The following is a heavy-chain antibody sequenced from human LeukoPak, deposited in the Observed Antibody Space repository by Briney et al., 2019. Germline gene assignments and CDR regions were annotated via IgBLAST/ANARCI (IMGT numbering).Heavy chain of an antibody. CDR1: GGSFSGYY. J-gene: IGHJ5*02. V-gene: IGHV4-34*01. Sequence: SETLSLTCAVYGGSFSGYYWSWIRQPPGKGLEWIGEINHSGSTNYNPSLKSRVTISVDTSKNQFSLKLSSVTAADTAVYYCARRTRRYCSSTSCYANWFDPWGQGTLVTVSS. CDR2: INHSGST. CDR3: ARRTRRYCSSTSCYANWFDP. D-gene: IGHD2-2*01.